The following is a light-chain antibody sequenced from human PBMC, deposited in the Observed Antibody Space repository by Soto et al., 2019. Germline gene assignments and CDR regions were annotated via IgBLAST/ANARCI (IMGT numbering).Light chain of an antibody. CDR1: SSNIGSKY. V-gene: IGLV1-47*01. Sequence: QSVLTQPPSASGTPGQRVTISCSGSSSNIGSKYVYWYQQLPGTAPKLLIYRNNQRPSGVPDRFSGSKSGTSASLAISGLRSEDEADYYCAAWDDSLSGPVFGGGTQRTVL. CDR3: AAWDDSLSGPV. J-gene: IGLJ7*01. CDR2: RNN.